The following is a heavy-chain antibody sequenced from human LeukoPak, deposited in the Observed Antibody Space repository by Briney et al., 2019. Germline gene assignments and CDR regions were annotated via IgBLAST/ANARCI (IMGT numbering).Heavy chain of an antibody. CDR3: ARRSYGSGSYSHVDY. V-gene: IGHV5-51*01. CDR2: IYPGDSDT. D-gene: IGHD3-10*01. J-gene: IGHJ4*02. CDR1: GYSFTSYW. Sequence: GASLKISCKCSGYSFTSYWIGWVRQVPGKGLEWMGIIYPGDSDTRYSPSFQGQVTISADKSISTAYLQWSSLKASDTAMYYCARRSYGSGSYSHVDYWGQGTLVTVSS.